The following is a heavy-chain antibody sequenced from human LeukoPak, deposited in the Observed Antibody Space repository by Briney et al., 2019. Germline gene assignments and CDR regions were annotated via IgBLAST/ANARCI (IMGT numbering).Heavy chain of an antibody. Sequence: ASVKVSCKASGYTFISYDINWVRQATGQGLEWMGWMNPNSGNTGYAQKFQGRVTITRNTSISTAYMELSSLRSEDTAVYYCARGTKSGLGESSVGYWGQGTLVTVSS. D-gene: IGHD3-16*01. CDR2: MNPNSGNT. J-gene: IGHJ4*02. V-gene: IGHV1-8*03. CDR1: GYTFISYD. CDR3: ARGTKSGLGESSVGY.